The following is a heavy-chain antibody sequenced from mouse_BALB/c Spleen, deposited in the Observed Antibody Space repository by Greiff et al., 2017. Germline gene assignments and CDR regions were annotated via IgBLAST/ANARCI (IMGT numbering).Heavy chain of an antibody. V-gene: IGHV2-6-4*01. CDR3: VYYGNYGYAMDY. Sequence: VKLVESGPGLVAPSQSLSITCTVSGFSLSRYSVHWVRQPPGKGLEWLGMIWGGGSTDYNSALKSRLSISKDNSKSQVFLKMNSLQTDDTAMYYCVYYGNYGYAMDYWGQGTSVTVSS. CDR2: IWGGGST. J-gene: IGHJ4*01. CDR1: GFSLSRYS. D-gene: IGHD2-1*01.